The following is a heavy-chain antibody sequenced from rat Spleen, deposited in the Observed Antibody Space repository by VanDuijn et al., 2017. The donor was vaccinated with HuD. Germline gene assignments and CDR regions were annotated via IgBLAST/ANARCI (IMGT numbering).Heavy chain of an antibody. CDR3: ARPTTGIPFNY. D-gene: IGHD1-9*01. Sequence: EVQLVESDGGLVQPGRSLKLTCAASGFAFRNYGMAWVRQTLTKGLEWVAFINIGGGDTYYRDSVKGRFTVSRDNAKSTLYLQMDSLRSEDTAIYYCARPTTGIPFNYWGQGVMVTVSS. CDR2: INIGGGDT. CDR1: GFAFRNYG. V-gene: IGHV5S13*01. J-gene: IGHJ2*01.